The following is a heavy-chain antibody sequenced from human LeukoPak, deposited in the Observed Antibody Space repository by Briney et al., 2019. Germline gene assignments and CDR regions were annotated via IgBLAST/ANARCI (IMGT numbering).Heavy chain of an antibody. CDR3: ARERLARFPYFDY. D-gene: IGHD3-3*01. V-gene: IGHV1-69*06. CDR1: GGTFSNSG. J-gene: IGHJ4*02. Sequence: SVKVSFKTSGGTFSNSGISWVRQAPGQGPEWMGGIIPVFGTPNYAQKFQGRLTITADRSTTTAYMELSSLTSDDTAVYYCARERLARFPYFDYWGQGTLVAVSS. CDR2: IIPVFGTP.